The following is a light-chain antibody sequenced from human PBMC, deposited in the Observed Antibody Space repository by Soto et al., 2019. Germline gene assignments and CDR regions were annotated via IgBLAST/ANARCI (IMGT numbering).Light chain of an antibody. Sequence: DIQMTQSPSSLSASVGDRVTITCRARQGIRHYLAWYQQKPGKVPKLLIYEASNLQSGVPSRFRGGGSGTEFNITIRSLQPEDVATYYCQNFDSAPQTFGQGTKVDIK. CDR3: QNFDSAPQT. V-gene: IGKV1-27*01. J-gene: IGKJ1*01. CDR2: EAS. CDR1: QGIRHY.